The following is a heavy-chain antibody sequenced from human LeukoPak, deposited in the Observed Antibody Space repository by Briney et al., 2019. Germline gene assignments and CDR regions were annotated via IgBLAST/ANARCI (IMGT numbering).Heavy chain of an antibody. V-gene: IGHV3-30*01. CDR2: ISYDGSNK. Sequence: GGSLRLSCAASGFTFSGSAMHWVRQAPGKGLEWVAVISYDGSNKYYGDAVKGRFTISRDNAKNTLYLQMNSLRTEDTAVYYCAKDRGYYYDSSLTYYFDYWGQGTLVTVSS. CDR3: AKDRGYYYDSSLTYYFDY. J-gene: IGHJ4*02. D-gene: IGHD3-22*01. CDR1: GFTFSGSA.